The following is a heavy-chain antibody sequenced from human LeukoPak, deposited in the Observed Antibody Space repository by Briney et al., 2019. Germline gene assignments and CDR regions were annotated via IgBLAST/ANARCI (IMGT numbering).Heavy chain of an antibody. CDR2: IYYSGST. V-gene: IGHV4-59*01. Sequence: SETPSLTCTVSGGSISSYYWSWIRQPPGKGLEWIGYIYYSGSTNYNPSLKSRVTISVDTSKNQFSLKLSSVTAADTAVYYCAGGYSYGSTYYYMDVWGKGTTVTISS. CDR3: AGGYSYGSTYYYMDV. CDR1: GGSISSYY. D-gene: IGHD5-18*01. J-gene: IGHJ6*03.